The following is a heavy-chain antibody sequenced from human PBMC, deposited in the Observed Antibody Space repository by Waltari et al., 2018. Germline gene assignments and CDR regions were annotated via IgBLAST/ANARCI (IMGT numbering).Heavy chain of an antibody. Sequence: EVQLLESGGGLVQPGGSLRLSCAASGFTFSSYAMSWVRQAPGKGLEWVSASSGSGGSTYYADSVKGRFTISRDNSKNTLYLQMNSLRAEDTAVYYCAKHPFGDIVVVPAAKDWYFDLWGRGTLVTVSS. CDR3: AKHPFGDIVVVPAAKDWYFDL. V-gene: IGHV3-23*01. D-gene: IGHD2-2*01. CDR1: GFTFSSYA. J-gene: IGHJ2*01. CDR2: SSGSGGST.